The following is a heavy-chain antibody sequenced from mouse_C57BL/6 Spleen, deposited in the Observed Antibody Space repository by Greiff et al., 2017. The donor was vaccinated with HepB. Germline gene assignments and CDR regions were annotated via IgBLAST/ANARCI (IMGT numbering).Heavy chain of an antibody. J-gene: IGHJ1*03. CDR3: ARSRYYGNYDVWYFVV. D-gene: IGHD2-1*01. V-gene: IGHV8-12*01. Sequence: QVTLKESGPGILQSSQTLSLTCSFSGFSLSTSGMGVSWIRQPSGKGLEWLAHIYWDDDKRYNPSLKSRLTISKDTSRNQVFLKITSVDTADTATYYCARSRYYGNYDVWYFVVWGTGTTVTVSS. CDR2: IYWDDDK. CDR1: GFSLSTSGMG.